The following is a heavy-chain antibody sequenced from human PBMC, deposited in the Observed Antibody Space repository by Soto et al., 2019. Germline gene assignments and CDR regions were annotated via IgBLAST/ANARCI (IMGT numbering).Heavy chain of an antibody. J-gene: IGHJ4*02. CDR3: ARGYDAGCHFGY. Sequence: EVQLVESGGGLVQPGGSLRLSCAASGFTFSRDEMNWVRQAPGKGLEWIAYIQNHGYSTHYADSVKGRFTISRDNAKNTLYLQMSSLTAEDKAIYYCARGYDAGCHFGYWGQGVLVTVSS. CDR2: IQNHGYST. CDR1: GFTFSRDE. D-gene: IGHD1-20*01. V-gene: IGHV3-48*03.